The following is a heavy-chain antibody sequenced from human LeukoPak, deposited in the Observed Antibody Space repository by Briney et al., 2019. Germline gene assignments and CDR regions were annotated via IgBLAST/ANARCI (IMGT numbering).Heavy chain of an antibody. CDR1: GFTFSSYS. CDR2: VSSSSSTI. Sequence: GGSLRLSCAASGFTFSSYSMNWVRQAPGKGLEWVSYVSSSSSTIYYADSVKGRFTISRGNAKNSLYLQMNSLRDEDTAVYYCARDMRRSVRDGYNYDAFDIWGQGTMVTVSS. CDR3: ARDMRRSVRDGYNYDAFDI. V-gene: IGHV3-48*02. J-gene: IGHJ3*02. D-gene: IGHD5-24*01.